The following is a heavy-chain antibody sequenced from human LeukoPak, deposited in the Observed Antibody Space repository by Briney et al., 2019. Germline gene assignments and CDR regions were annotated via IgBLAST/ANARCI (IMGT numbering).Heavy chain of an antibody. CDR3: ARNLIPEQLVLNF. CDR2: IHYSGST. D-gene: IGHD6-13*01. V-gene: IGHV4-59*01. CDR1: GRSISSYY. J-gene: IGHJ4*02. Sequence: SETLSLTCTVSGRSISSYYWSWIRQPPGKGLEWIGYIHYSGSTNYNPSLRSRVTMSVDTSKNQFSLNLKSVTPEDTALYYCARNLIPEQLVLNFWGQGTLVTVSS.